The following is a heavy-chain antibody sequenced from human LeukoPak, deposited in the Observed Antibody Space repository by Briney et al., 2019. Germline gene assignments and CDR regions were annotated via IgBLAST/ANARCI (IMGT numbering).Heavy chain of an antibody. Sequence: SETLSLTCAVSGGSISSGGYPWSWIRQPAGKGLEWIGRIYTSGSTNYNPSLKSRVTMSVDTSKNQFSLKLSSVTAADTAVYYCARDAYYYDSSGYSFDYWGQGTLVTVSS. J-gene: IGHJ4*02. CDR2: IYTSGST. V-gene: IGHV4-61*02. CDR3: ARDAYYYDSSGYSFDY. D-gene: IGHD3-22*01. CDR1: GGSISSGGYP.